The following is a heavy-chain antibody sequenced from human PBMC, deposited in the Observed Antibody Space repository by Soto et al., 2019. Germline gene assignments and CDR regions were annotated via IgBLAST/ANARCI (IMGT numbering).Heavy chain of an antibody. CDR1: GFTFSSYW. D-gene: IGHD3-3*01. J-gene: IGHJ5*02. Sequence: GGSLRLSCAASGFTFSSYWMSWVRQAPGKGLEWVANIKQDGSEKYYVESVKGRFTISRDNAKNSLYLQMNSLRAEDTALFYCAREIRFLEWLPPTSGFDPWGQGTLVTVSS. CDR2: IKQDGSEK. CDR3: AREIRFLEWLPPTSGFDP. V-gene: IGHV3-7*05.